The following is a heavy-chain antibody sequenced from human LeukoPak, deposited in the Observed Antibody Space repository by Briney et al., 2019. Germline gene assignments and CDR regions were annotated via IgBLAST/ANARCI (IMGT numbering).Heavy chain of an antibody. V-gene: IGHV5-51*01. CDR1: GYTFTSYW. J-gene: IGHJ4*02. CDR2: IYPGDSDT. D-gene: IGHD6-6*01. Sequence: GESLKISCEGSGYTFTSYWIAWVRQMPGKGLEWMGIIYPGDSDTRYSASFQGQVTISADKSISTAYLQWNRLKASDTAIYYCAKTGDFSSAFEYWGQGTVVTVSS. CDR3: AKTGDFSSAFEY.